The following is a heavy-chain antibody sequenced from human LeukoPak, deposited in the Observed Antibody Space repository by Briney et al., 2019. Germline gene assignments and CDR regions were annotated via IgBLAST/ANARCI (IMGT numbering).Heavy chain of an antibody. CDR2: IIPILGVA. CDR3: ASDGGLTGDDFDY. CDR1: GVTISSYA. J-gene: IGHJ4*02. Sequence: SVKVSCKASGVTISSYAISWARQAPGQGLEWMGRIIPILGVANHAQKFQGRLTITADKSTSTVFMELSSLGSEDTAVYYCASDGGLTGDDFDYWGQGTLVTVSS. V-gene: IGHV1-69*04. D-gene: IGHD7-27*01.